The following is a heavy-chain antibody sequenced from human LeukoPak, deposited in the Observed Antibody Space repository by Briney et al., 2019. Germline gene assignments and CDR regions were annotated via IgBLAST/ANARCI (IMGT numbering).Heavy chain of an antibody. J-gene: IGHJ5*02. D-gene: IGHD6-19*01. V-gene: IGHV3-7*01. CDR2: IKQDGSEK. CDR3: AREMAMAVAGISWFDP. Sequence: GGSLRLSCAASGFTFSSYWMNWARQAPGKGLEWVANIKQDGSEKYYVDSVKGRFTISRDNAKNSLSLQMNSLRAEDTAVYYCAREMAMAVAGISWFDPWGQGTLVTVSS. CDR1: GFTFSSYW.